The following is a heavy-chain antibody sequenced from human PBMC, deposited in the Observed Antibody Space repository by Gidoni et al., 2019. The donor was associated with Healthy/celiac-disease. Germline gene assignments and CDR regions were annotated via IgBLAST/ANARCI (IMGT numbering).Heavy chain of an antibody. CDR3: ARAYYSSSSGVGD. D-gene: IGHD6-6*01. J-gene: IGHJ4*02. V-gene: IGHV3-30-3*01. Sequence: QVQLVESGGGVVQPGRSFRLSCAASGFTFSSYAMHWVRQAPGQGLEWVAVISYDGSNKYYADSVKGRFTISRDNSKNTLYLQMNSLRAEDTAVYYCARAYYSSSSGVGDWGQGTLVTVSS. CDR1: GFTFSSYA. CDR2: ISYDGSNK.